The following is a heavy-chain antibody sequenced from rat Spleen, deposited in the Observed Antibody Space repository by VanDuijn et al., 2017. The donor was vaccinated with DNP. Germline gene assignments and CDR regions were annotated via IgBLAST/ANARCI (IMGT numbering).Heavy chain of an antibody. V-gene: IGHV2-6*01. J-gene: IGHJ2*01. Sequence: QVQLKESGPGLVQPSQTLSLTCTVSGFSLASYSVAWIRQPPAKGLEWVAAMSNGGNTYYNSALRSRLSISRATSKSQVFLKMNSLHTEDTAMYFCARSDYSDGGYYYGYFDYWGQGVMVTVSS. CDR3: ARSDYSDGGYYYGYFDY. D-gene: IGHD1-12*02. CDR1: GFSLASYS. CDR2: MSNGGNT.